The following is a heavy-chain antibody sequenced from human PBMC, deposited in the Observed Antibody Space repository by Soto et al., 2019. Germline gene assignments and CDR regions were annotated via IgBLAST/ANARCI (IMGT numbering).Heavy chain of an antibody. V-gene: IGHV3-23*01. CDR1: GFTFSSYA. Sequence: PGGSLRLSCVASGFTFSSYAMSWVRQAPGKGLEWVSAISGSGGSTYYADSVKGRFTISRDNSKNTLYLQMNSLRAEDTAVYYCAKAAYSSSWYDLFDYWGQGTLVTVSS. D-gene: IGHD6-13*01. CDR2: ISGSGGST. CDR3: AKAAYSSSWYDLFDY. J-gene: IGHJ4*02.